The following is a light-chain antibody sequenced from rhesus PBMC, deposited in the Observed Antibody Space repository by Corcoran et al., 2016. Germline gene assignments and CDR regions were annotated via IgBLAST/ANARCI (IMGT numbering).Light chain of an antibody. V-gene: IGLV3S16*01. CDR3: YSGDDNNYI. J-gene: IGLJ1*01. CDR1: VLDKDS. CDR2: KDS. Sequence: SYELTQPPSVSVSLGQTAKIPCSGDVLDKDSAHWYQQKPGQAPVLVIYKDSERPSGIPERFSGSSSGTTVTLTISGAQAEDEADYVCYSGDDNNYIFGTGTRLTVL.